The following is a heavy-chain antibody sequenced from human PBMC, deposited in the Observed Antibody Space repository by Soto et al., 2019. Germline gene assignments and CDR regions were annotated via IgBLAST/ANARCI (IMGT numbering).Heavy chain of an antibody. J-gene: IGHJ4*02. CDR2: IYNTGST. Sequence: SETLSPTCTVSGVSVNSDNYYWSWIRQPPGKGLEWIGHIYNTGSTTYNPSLKSRVTISLDTSRNHFSLSLSSVTAADTAVFYCAREYSNSPDAFDFWGRGTLVTVSS. CDR1: GVSVNSDNYY. D-gene: IGHD6-6*01. CDR3: AREYSNSPDAFDF. V-gene: IGHV4-61*03.